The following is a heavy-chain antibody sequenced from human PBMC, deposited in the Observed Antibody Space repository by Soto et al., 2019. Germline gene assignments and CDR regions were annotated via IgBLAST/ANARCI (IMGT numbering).Heavy chain of an antibody. V-gene: IGHV4-59*08. J-gene: IGHJ4*02. CDR3: ARHLRDCGDYVDY. D-gene: IGHD4-17*01. CDR1: GGSIGSYY. CDR2: IYYSGST. Sequence: SETLSLTCTVSGGSIGSYYWSWIRQPPGKGLEWIGYIYYSGSTNYNPSLKSRVTISVDTSKNQFSLKLSSVTAADTAVYYCARHLRDCGDYVDYWGQGTLVTVSS.